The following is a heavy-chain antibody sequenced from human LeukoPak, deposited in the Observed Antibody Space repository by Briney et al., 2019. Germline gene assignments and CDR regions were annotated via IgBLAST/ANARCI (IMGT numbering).Heavy chain of an antibody. J-gene: IGHJ4*02. Sequence: GGSLRLSCAASGFTFSSYSMNWVRQAPGKGLEWVLSISSSSSYIYYADSVKGRFTISRDNAKNSLYLQMNSLRAEDTAVYYCARANHLAVAEDYWGQGTLVTVSS. V-gene: IGHV3-21*01. CDR1: GFTFSSYS. CDR3: ARANHLAVAEDY. D-gene: IGHD6-19*01. CDR2: ISSSSSYI.